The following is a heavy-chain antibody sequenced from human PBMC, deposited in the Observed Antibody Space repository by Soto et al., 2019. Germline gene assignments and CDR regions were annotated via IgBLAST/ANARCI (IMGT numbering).Heavy chain of an antibody. V-gene: IGHV3-30*18. CDR1: GFTFSSYG. J-gene: IGHJ6*03. Sequence: GGSLRLSCAASGFTFSSYGMHWVRQAPGKGLEWVAVISYDGSNKYYADSVKGRFTISRDNSKNTLYLQVNSLRAEDTAVYYCAKDGSGWHGIYYYYYMDVWGKGTTVTVSS. CDR2: ISYDGSNK. CDR3: AKDGSGWHGIYYYYYMDV. D-gene: IGHD6-19*01.